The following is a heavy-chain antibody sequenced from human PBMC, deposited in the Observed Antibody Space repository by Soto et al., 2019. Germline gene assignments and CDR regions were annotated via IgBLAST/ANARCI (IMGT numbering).Heavy chain of an antibody. D-gene: IGHD2-8*01. V-gene: IGHV3-23*01. Sequence: EVQVLESGGGLVEPGGSLRLSCAASGFTFSSYAMSWVRQAPGKGLEWVSGIGSSGGSTHDADSVKGRFIISRDNSKNTLYLQMNSVRAEDTAVYYCVKDQGSSWSNGFHIWGQGTMVTVSS. CDR3: VKDQGSSWSNGFHI. CDR1: GFTFSSYA. CDR2: IGSSGGST. J-gene: IGHJ3*02.